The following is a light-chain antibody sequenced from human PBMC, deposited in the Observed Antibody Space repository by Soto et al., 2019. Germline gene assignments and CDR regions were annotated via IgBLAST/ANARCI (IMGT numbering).Light chain of an antibody. CDR1: QSVLYSSNDKNF. J-gene: IGKJ1*01. CDR3: QQYYSAPWT. Sequence: DIVLTQSPESLAVSLGERATINCKSNQSVLYSSNDKNFLTWYQQKPGQPPKLLIYWASTRESGVPARFSGSGSGTDFTLTISSLQAEDVAVYYCQQYYSAPWTFGQGTKVEIK. V-gene: IGKV4-1*01. CDR2: WAS.